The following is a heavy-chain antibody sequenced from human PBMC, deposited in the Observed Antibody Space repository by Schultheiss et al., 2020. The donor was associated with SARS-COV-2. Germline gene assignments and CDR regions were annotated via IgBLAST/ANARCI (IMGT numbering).Heavy chain of an antibody. V-gene: IGHV4-59*01. CDR3: ARATRVESLFSVRGGHLDY. Sequence: SETLSLTCTVSGSSISGYFWTWIRQPPGKGLEQVGNIYYTGITKYNPSLKSRVTISVDTSKKQFSLRLGSVTAADTAVYFCARATRVESLFSVRGGHLDYWGRGTQVTVSS. CDR2: IYYTGIT. CDR1: GSSISGYF. J-gene: IGHJ4*02. D-gene: IGHD3-16*01.